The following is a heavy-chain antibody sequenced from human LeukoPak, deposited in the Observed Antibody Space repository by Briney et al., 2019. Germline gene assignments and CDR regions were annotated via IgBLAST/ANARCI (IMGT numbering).Heavy chain of an antibody. V-gene: IGHV3-23*01. D-gene: IGHD6-19*01. CDR3: AKGHSSAFYYDY. CDR2: ISGGGEST. CDR1: GFTFSSYA. J-gene: IGHJ4*02. Sequence: GGSLRLSCAASGFTFSSYAMSWVRQAPGKGLEWVSAISGGGESTYYADSVKGRFTISRDNSKNTLSLQMNSLRAEDTAVYFCAKGHSSAFYYDYWGQGTLVTVSS.